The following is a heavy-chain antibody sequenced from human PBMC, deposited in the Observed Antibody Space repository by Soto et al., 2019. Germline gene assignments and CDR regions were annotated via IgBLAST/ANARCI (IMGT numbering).Heavy chain of an antibody. CDR2: IYYSGST. J-gene: IGHJ4*02. CDR3: ARHGAPYQEKTIAVAGNLDY. Sequence: PSETLSLTCTVSGGSISSSSYYWGWIRRPPGKGLEWIGSIYYSGSTYYNPSLKSRVTISVDTSKNQFSLKLSSVTAADTAVCYCARHGAPYQEKTIAVAGNLDYWGQGTLVTVSS. CDR1: GGSISSSSYY. V-gene: IGHV4-39*01. D-gene: IGHD6-19*01.